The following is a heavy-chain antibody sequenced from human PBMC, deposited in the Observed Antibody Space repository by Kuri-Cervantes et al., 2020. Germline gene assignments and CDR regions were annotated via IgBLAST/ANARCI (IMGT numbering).Heavy chain of an antibody. Sequence: GESLKISCAASGFTFSDYCMTWVRQAPGKGLEWVSYISVSGNTIYYADSVKGRFTISRDNAKNSLYLQMNSLRAEDTAVYYCATGGGSGSYALDYWGQGTLVTVSS. D-gene: IGHD3-10*01. CDR2: ISVSGNTI. CDR3: ATGGGSGSYALDY. CDR1: GFTFSDYC. J-gene: IGHJ4*02. V-gene: IGHV3-11*04.